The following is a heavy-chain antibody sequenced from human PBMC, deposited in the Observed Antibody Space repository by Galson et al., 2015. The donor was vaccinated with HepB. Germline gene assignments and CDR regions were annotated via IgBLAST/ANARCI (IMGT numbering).Heavy chain of an antibody. CDR2: IRSKAYGGTT. J-gene: IGHJ4*02. CDR1: GFTFDTYA. Sequence: SLRLSCAASGFTFDTYAIHWVRQAPGKGLEWVGFIRSKAYGGTTEYAASVKGRFTISRDDSKSIAYLQMNSLKTEDTAVYYCTRDDFWGLWEFDYWGQGTLVTVSS. CDR3: TRDDFWGLWEFDY. V-gene: IGHV3-49*04. D-gene: IGHD3-3*01.